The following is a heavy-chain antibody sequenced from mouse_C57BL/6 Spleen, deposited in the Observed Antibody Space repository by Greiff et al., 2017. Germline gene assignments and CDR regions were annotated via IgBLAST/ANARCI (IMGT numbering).Heavy chain of an antibody. J-gene: IGHJ1*03. V-gene: IGHV1-53*01. Sequence: QVQLQQPGTELVKPGASVKLSCKASGYTFTSYWMHWVKQRPGQGLEWIGNINPSNGGTNYNEKFKSKATLTADKSSSTAYMQLSSLTSEDSAVYFCARSGTTVVAHWYFDVWGTGTTVTVSS. CDR1: GYTFTSYW. D-gene: IGHD1-1*01. CDR3: ARSGTTVVAHWYFDV. CDR2: INPSNGGT.